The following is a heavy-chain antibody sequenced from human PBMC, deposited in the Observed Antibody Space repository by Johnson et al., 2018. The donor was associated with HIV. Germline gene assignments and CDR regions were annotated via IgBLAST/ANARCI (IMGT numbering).Heavy chain of an antibody. CDR3: ARGSITSFGVVNHHAFDI. CDR2: ISSDGSNK. Sequence: QVQLVESGGGLVHPGGPLRLSCAASALNSSRCWMKWVRQDPGKGLERVAAISSDGSNKYYADFVKGRFTISSDISKNTLYLQMNSLRAEDTSVYYCARGSITSFGVVNHHAFDIRGQGTMVTVSS. D-gene: IGHD3-3*01. J-gene: IGHJ3*02. V-gene: IGHV3-30*03. CDR1: ALNSSRCW.